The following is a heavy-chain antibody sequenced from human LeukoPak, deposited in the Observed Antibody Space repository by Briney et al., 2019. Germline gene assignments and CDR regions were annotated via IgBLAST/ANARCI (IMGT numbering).Heavy chain of an antibody. Sequence: PGGSLRLSCAVSGLTFSDVWMSWIRQPPGKGLEWIGYIYYSGSTNYNPSLKSRVTISVDTSKNQFSLKLSSVTAADTAVYYCARADLYCSSTSCFDYWGQGTLVTVSS. CDR1: GLTFSDVW. D-gene: IGHD2-2*01. CDR3: ARADLYCSSTSCFDY. J-gene: IGHJ4*02. V-gene: IGHV4-59*01. CDR2: IYYSGST.